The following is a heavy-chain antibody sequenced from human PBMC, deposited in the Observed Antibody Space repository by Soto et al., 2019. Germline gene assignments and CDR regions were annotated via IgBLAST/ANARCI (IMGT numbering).Heavy chain of an antibody. CDR3: AARLLDYCGSLSSPLDY. CDR2: ICYRGPT. J-gene: IGHJ4*02. CDR1: GGSISSSSYY. V-gene: IGHV4-39*02. Sequence: QLQLQESGPGLVKPSETLSLTCTVSGGSISSSSYYWGWIRQPPGKGLEWIGNICYRGPTFYNPSLKSRVTISVDTSKTRFSLSLSSVTAADTAGYYWAARLLDYCGSLSSPLDYWCQRTIVTVSS. D-gene: IGHD6-6*01.